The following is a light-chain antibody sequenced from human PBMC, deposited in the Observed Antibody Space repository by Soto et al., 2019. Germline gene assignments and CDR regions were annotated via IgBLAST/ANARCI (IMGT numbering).Light chain of an antibody. CDR3: SSYTSSSTRYF. Sequence: QSALTQPASVSGSPGQSITISCTGTSSDVGGYNYVSWYQQHPGKAPKLMIYEVSNRPSGVSNRFSGSKSGKTASLTISGLQAEYEADYYCSSYTSSSTRYFFGTGTKLTVL. J-gene: IGLJ1*01. CDR1: SSDVGGYNY. V-gene: IGLV2-14*01. CDR2: EVS.